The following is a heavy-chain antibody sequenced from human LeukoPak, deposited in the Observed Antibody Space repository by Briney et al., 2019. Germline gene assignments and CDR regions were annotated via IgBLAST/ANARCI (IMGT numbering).Heavy chain of an antibody. D-gene: IGHD5-12*01. CDR1: GGSISSYY. CDR3: ARGTRRGYSGYDSSYFDY. J-gene: IGHJ4*02. CDR2: IYTSGST. Sequence: SETLSLTCTVSGGSISSYYWSWIRQPAGKGLEWIGRIYTSGSTNYNPSLKSRVTMPVDTSKNQFSLKLSSVTAADTAVYYCARGTRRGYSGYDSSYFDYWGQGTLVTVSS. V-gene: IGHV4-4*07.